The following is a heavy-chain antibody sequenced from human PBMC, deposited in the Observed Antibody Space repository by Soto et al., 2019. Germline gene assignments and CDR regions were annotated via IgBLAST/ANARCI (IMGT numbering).Heavy chain of an antibody. CDR1: GSSIRRSTYY. CDR2: IYYSGTT. CDR3: ARHWSSSGSNWFDP. V-gene: IGHV4-39*01. D-gene: IGHD1-1*01. Sequence: QLQLQSSGPGLVKPSETLSLTCTVSGSSIRRSTYYWGWIRQPPGKGLEWTGSIYYSGTTYYNPSLKTRVTISVDTSRSKFSLTLSSVTAADTAVYYCARHWSSSGSNWFDPWGEGSLVTVSS. J-gene: IGHJ5*02.